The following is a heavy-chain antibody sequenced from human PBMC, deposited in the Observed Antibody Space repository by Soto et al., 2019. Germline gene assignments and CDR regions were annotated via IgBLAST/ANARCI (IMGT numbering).Heavy chain of an antibody. J-gene: IGHJ6*02. D-gene: IGHD6-13*01. V-gene: IGHV4-59*01. Sequence: QVQLQESGPGLVKPSETLSLTCTVSGGSISSYYWSWIRQPPGKGLEWIGYIYYSGSTNYNPSLKSRVTKSVDTSKNQFSLKLTSVTAADTAVYYCARESYSSSWYYYYAMDVWGQGTTVTVSS. CDR1: GGSISSYY. CDR2: IYYSGST. CDR3: ARESYSSSWYYYYAMDV.